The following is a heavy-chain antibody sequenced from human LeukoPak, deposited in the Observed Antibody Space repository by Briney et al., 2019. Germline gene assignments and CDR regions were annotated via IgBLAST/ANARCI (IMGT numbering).Heavy chain of an antibody. CDR1: GYTFISYG. CDR2: ISAYNGNT. CDR3: ARDLYASGSYSGDY. Sequence: GASVKVSCKASGYTFISYGINWVRQAPGRGLEWMGWISAYNGNTNYAQKFKGRGTMTTDTSTSTAYMELWSLRSDDTAVYYCARDLYASGSYSGDYWGQGTLVIVSS. J-gene: IGHJ4*02. D-gene: IGHD6-19*01. V-gene: IGHV1-18*01.